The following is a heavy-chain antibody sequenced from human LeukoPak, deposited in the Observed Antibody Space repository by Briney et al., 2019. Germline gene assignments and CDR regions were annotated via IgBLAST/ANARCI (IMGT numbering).Heavy chain of an antibody. V-gene: IGHV4-59*08. CDR2: IYYSGST. CDR1: GGSISSYY. D-gene: IGHD4-23*01. Sequence: SETLSLTCTVSGGSISSYYWSWIRQPPGKGLEWIGDIYYSGSTNYNPSLKSRVTISVDTSKNQFSLKLSSVTAADTAVYYCASLRGGNDAFDIWGQGTMVTVSS. J-gene: IGHJ3*02. CDR3: ASLRGGNDAFDI.